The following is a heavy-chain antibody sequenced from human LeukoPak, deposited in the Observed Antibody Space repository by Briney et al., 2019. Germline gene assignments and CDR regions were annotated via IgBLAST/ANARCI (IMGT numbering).Heavy chain of an antibody. CDR1: GFTFSSYE. V-gene: IGHV3-23*01. Sequence: GGSLRLSCAASGFTFSSYEMNWVRQAPGKGLEWVSVISGSGGTTYYADSVKGRFTISRDSSKNTLYLQMNSLRADDTAVYYCAKANWGGDYYFYYGLDVWGQGTTVTVSS. D-gene: IGHD7-27*01. CDR3: AKANWGGDYYFYYGLDV. J-gene: IGHJ6*02. CDR2: ISGSGGTT.